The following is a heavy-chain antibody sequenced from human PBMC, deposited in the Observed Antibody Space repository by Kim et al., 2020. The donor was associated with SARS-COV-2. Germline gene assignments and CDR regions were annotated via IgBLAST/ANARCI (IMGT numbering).Heavy chain of an antibody. V-gene: IGHV3-15*01. CDR1: GFTFSNAW. CDR2: IRSKTDGETV. D-gene: IGHD2-2*02. CDR3: TQGIGYTMNV. J-gene: IGHJ6*02. Sequence: GGSLRLSCVVSGFTFSNAWMDWVRQAPGKGLEWVGRIRSKTDGETVEYSPPVKGRFTISRDDTRNTVYLQMNSLRIEDTADYYCTQGIGYTMNVWGQGTAVTVSS.